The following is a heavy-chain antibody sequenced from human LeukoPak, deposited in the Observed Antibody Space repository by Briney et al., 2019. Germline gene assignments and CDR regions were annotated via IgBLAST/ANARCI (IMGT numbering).Heavy chain of an antibody. V-gene: IGHV4-39*07. CDR3: ARGGLPNTMVRGVITRDYNWFDP. Sequence: SETLSLTCTVSGGSISSGGYYWSWIRQPPGKGLEWIGEINHSGSTNYNPSLKSRVTISVDTSKNQFSLKLSSVTAADTAVYYCARGGLPNTMVRGVITRDYNWFDPWGQGTLVTVSS. J-gene: IGHJ5*02. CDR2: INHSGST. CDR1: GGSISSGGYY. D-gene: IGHD3-10*01.